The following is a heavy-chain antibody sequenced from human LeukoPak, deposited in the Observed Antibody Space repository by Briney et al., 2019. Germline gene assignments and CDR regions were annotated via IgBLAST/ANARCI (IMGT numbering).Heavy chain of an antibody. CDR3: ARDSRLRFGGSYAFDY. CDR1: GGSISSGDYY. CDR2: IYYSGST. J-gene: IGHJ4*02. Sequence: PSQTLSLTCTVSGGSISSGDYYWSWIRQPPGKGLEWIGYIYYSGSTYYNPSLKSRVTVSVDTSKNQFSLKLSSVTAADTAVYYCARDSRLRFGGSYAFDYWGQGTLVTVSS. V-gene: IGHV4-30-4*08. D-gene: IGHD1-26*01.